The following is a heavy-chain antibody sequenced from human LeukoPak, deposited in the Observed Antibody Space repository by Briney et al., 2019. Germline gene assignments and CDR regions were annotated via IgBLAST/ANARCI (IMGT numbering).Heavy chain of an antibody. CDR3: WKEPLGFDY. CDR1: GFTFSSYA. J-gene: IGHJ4*02. CDR2: ISYDGSNK. V-gene: IGHV3-30-3*01. D-gene: IGHD1-1*01. Sequence: QPGRSVRLSCAASGFTFSSYAMHWVRQAPGKGLEWVAVISYDGSNKYYADSVKGRFTISRDNSKNTLYLQMNGLRAEDAAAPAGWKEPLGFDYWGQATLVTVSS.